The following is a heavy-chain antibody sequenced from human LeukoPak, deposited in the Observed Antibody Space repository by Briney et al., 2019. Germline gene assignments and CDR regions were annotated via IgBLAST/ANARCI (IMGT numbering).Heavy chain of an antibody. CDR2: IYTSGSI. CDR1: GGSISNHY. D-gene: IGHD2-15*01. V-gene: IGHV4-4*07. Sequence: SETLSLTCTVSGGSISNHYWSWIRQPAGKGLEWIGRIYTSGSINHNPSLKSRVTMSVDTSKNQFSLKLSSVTAADTAVYYCAGEALGYCSGGSCPYYFDYWGQGTLVTVSS. CDR3: AGEALGYCSGGSCPYYFDY. J-gene: IGHJ4*02.